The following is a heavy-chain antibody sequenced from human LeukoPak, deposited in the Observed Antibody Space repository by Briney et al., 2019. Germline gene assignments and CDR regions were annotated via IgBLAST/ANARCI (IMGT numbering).Heavy chain of an antibody. Sequence: PEASVKVSCKASGGTFSSYAISWVRQAPGQGLEWMGGIIPIFGTANYAQKFQGRVTITADESTSTAYMELSSLRSEDTAVYYCAQYSGYDSLYYYGMDVWGQGTTVTVSS. CDR1: GGTFSSYA. J-gene: IGHJ6*02. CDR2: IIPIFGTA. V-gene: IGHV1-69*13. D-gene: IGHD5-12*01. CDR3: AQYSGYDSLYYYGMDV.